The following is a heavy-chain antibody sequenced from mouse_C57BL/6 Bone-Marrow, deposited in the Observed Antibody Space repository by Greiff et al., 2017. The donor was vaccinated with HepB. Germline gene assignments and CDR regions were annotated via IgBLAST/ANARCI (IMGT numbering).Heavy chain of an antibody. CDR1: GFSLTSYG. J-gene: IGHJ4*01. Sequence: QVQLQQSGPGLVQPSQSLSITCTVSGFSLTSYGVHWVRQSPGKGLEWLGVIWSGGSTDYNAAFISRLSISKDNSKSQVFFKMNSLQADDTAIYYCGRRYYGNGAMDYWGQGTSVTVSS. V-gene: IGHV2-2*01. CDR3: GRRYYGNGAMDY. D-gene: IGHD2-1*01. CDR2: IWSGGST.